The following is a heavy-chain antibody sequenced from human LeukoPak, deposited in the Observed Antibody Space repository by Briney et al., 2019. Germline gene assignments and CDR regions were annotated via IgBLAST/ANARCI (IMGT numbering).Heavy chain of an antibody. CDR1: GGTFSSYA. CDR2: IIPILGIA. Sequence: GASVKVSCKASGGTFSSYAISWVRQAPGQGLEWMGRIIPILGIANYAQKFQSRDTITADKSTSTAYMELSSLRSEDTAVYYCARVGSGWFGEMGDDYWGQGTLVTVSS. V-gene: IGHV1-69*04. J-gene: IGHJ4*02. CDR3: ARVGSGWFGEMGDDY. D-gene: IGHD3-10*01.